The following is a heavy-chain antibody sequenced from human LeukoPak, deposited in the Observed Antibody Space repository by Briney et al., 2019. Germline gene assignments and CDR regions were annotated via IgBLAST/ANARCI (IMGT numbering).Heavy chain of an antibody. V-gene: IGHV3-23*01. CDR2: ISGSGGST. CDR3: AKDRKLRFLEWLFDY. D-gene: IGHD3-3*01. Sequence: GGSLRLSCAASGFTFSSYAMSWVRQAPGKGLEWVSAISGSGGSTYYADSVKGRFTISRDNSKNTMYLQMNSLRAEDTAVYYCAKDRKLRFLEWLFDYWGQGTLVTVSS. J-gene: IGHJ4*02. CDR1: GFTFSSYA.